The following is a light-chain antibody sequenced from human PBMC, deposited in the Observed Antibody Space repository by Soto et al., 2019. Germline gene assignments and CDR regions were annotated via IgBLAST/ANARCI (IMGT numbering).Light chain of an antibody. V-gene: IGLV2-14*01. Sequence: QSVLTQPASASGSPGQSITISCTGTSSDVGGYNYVSWYQQHPGKAPKLMIYEVSNRPSGVSNRFSGSKSGNTASLTISGLQAEDEADYYCSSYTSSSTYVFGNGTKVTVL. CDR2: EVS. J-gene: IGLJ1*01. CDR3: SSYTSSSTYV. CDR1: SSDVGGYNY.